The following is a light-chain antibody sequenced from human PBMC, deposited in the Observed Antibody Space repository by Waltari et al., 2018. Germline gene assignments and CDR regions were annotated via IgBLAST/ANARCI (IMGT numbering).Light chain of an antibody. CDR2: DAS. J-gene: IGKJ3*01. CDR1: QDISNY. Sequence: DIQMTQSPSSLSASVGDRVTITCQASQDISNYLNWYQQKPGKAPKLLIYDASNLETGVPSRFSGSGSGTDFTFNISSLQPEDIATYYCQQYDNLLATFGPGTKVDIK. CDR3: QQYDNLLAT. V-gene: IGKV1-33*01.